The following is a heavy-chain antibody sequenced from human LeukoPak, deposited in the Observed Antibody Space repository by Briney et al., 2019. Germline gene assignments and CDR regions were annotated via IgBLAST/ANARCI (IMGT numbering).Heavy chain of an antibody. Sequence: GGSLRLSCAASGFTFSSYGMSWVRHAPGKGLQLVSGISVSGGTTHYADSVKGRFTISRDNSKHTLYLQMNSLRAEDTALYYCTKGFYDSGSSLSALDHWGQGTLVTVSS. CDR2: ISVSGGTT. CDR3: TKGFYDSGSSLSALDH. J-gene: IGHJ4*02. D-gene: IGHD3-10*01. V-gene: IGHV3-23*01. CDR1: GFTFSSYG.